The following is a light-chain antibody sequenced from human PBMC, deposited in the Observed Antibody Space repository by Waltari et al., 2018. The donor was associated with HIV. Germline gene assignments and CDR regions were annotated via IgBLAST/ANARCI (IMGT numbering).Light chain of an antibody. CDR3: CSYADSPPYV. V-gene: IGLV2-23*02. Sequence: QSALTQPASVSGSPGQSITISCTATSSDVGSYNLFSWYQQHPGKAPKLMVYEVSKRPSGVSNRFSGSKSGNTASLTISGLQAEDEADYYCCSYADSPPYVFGTGTKVTVL. CDR2: EVS. CDR1: SSDVGSYNL. J-gene: IGLJ1*01.